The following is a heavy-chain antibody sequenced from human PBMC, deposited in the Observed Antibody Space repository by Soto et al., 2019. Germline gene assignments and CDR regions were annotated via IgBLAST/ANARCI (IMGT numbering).Heavy chain of an antibody. Sequence: GGSLRLSCAASGFTFSSYGMHWVRQAPGKGLEWVAVIWYDGSNKYYADSVKGRFTISRDNSKNTLYLQMNSLRAEDTAVYYCARDSSRKFKVLDYWGQGTLVTVSS. D-gene: IGHD6-13*01. CDR1: GFTFSSYG. CDR3: ARDSSRKFKVLDY. J-gene: IGHJ4*02. V-gene: IGHV3-33*01. CDR2: IWYDGSNK.